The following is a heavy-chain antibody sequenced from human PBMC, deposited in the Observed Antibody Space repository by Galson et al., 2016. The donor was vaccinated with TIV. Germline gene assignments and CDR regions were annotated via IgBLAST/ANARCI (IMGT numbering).Heavy chain of an antibody. J-gene: IGHJ6*02. V-gene: IGHV3-23*01. Sequence: SLRLSCAASGFTFSIFAMTWVRQAPGMGLEWVSAISGGGGSTYYADSVKGRFTISRDNSKNTLYLQMNSLRAEDTALYYCAKVPSSGFSYYYGMDVWGQGTTVTVSS. CDR3: AKVPSSGFSYYYGMDV. CDR2: ISGGGGST. D-gene: IGHD3-22*01. CDR1: GFTFSIFA.